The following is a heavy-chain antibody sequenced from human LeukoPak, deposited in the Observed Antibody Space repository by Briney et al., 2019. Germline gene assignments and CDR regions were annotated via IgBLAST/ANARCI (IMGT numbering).Heavy chain of an antibody. CDR3: AKGPYGLGIYYGMDV. J-gene: IGHJ6*02. D-gene: IGHD3-10*01. V-gene: IGHV3-23*01. CDR2: IGGDGTT. CDR1: GFTFSNCR. Sequence: GGSLTLSCATSGFTFSNCRMSWVRQAPGKGLQWLSVIGGDGTTYYADSVKGRFTVSRDNSGNTLYLQMNSLRAEDTAVYYCAKGPYGLGIYYGMDVWGQGTTVTV.